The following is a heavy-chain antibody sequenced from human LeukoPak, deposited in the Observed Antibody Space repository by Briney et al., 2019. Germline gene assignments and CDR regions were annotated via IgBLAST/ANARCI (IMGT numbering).Heavy chain of an antibody. CDR1: GGSISSYY. CDR3: ARLVEMATMDY. D-gene: IGHD5-24*01. J-gene: IGHJ4*02. V-gene: IGHV4-59*01. CDR2: IYYSGST. Sequence: SETLSLTCTVSGGSISSYYWSWIRQPPGKGLEWIGYIYYSGSTNYNPSLKSRVTISVDTSKNQFSLKLSFVTAADTAVYYCARLVEMATMDYWGQGTLVTVSS.